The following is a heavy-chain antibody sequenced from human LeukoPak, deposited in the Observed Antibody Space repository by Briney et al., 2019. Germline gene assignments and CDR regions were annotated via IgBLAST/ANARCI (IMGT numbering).Heavy chain of an antibody. Sequence: PGGSLRLSCAASGFTFSSYSMNWVRQAPGKGLEWVSSISSSSSYIYYADSVKGRFTISRDNAKNSLYLQMNSLRAEDTAVYYCARDKYCSGGSCGYFDCWGQGTLVTVSS. CDR1: GFTFSSYS. CDR2: ISSSSSYI. D-gene: IGHD2-15*01. CDR3: ARDKYCSGGSCGYFDC. J-gene: IGHJ4*02. V-gene: IGHV3-21*01.